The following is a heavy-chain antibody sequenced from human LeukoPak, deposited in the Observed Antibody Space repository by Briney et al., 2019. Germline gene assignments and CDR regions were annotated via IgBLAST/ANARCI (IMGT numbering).Heavy chain of an antibody. Sequence: SVKVSCKASGGTFSSDAISCVRQAPGHGLEWRGGIIPIFGTAHYTQKFQGRVTITKDESTSTAYMELSSLRSEDTAVYYCARDSYDSSGYFSQDAFDIWGQGTMVTVSS. CDR2: IIPIFGTA. D-gene: IGHD3-22*01. CDR1: GGTFSSDA. J-gene: IGHJ3*02. CDR3: ARDSYDSSGYFSQDAFDI. V-gene: IGHV1-69*05.